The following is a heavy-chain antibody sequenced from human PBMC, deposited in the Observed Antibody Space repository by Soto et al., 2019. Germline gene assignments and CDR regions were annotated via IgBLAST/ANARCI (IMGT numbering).Heavy chain of an antibody. V-gene: IGHV4-4*07. D-gene: IGHD3-22*01. CDR1: GGSISGYY. Sequence: SETLSLTCSVSGGSISGYYWSWIRQPPGKGLEWIGRVYTSGNATYNPSLKSRITISVDTSKNQFSLKLSSVTAADTAVYFRARSAPGWLALDYGGRGTLVTVSS. J-gene: IGHJ4*02. CDR2: VYTSGNA. CDR3: ARSAPGWLALDY.